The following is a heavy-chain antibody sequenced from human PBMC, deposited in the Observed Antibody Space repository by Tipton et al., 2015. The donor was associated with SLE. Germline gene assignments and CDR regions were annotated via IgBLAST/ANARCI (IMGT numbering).Heavy chain of an antibody. D-gene: IGHD2-21*02. Sequence: LRLSCTVSGGSISTYYWSWIRQTPGKGLEWIGYVYFSGGTNYNPSLKSRVTISVDTSKNQFSLTLRSVTAADTAVYYCARGMVTWRGAIVGVDVWGQGTTVNVSS. CDR3: ARGMVTWRGAIVGVDV. V-gene: IGHV4-59*01. J-gene: IGHJ6*02. CDR1: GGSISTYY. CDR2: VYFSGGT.